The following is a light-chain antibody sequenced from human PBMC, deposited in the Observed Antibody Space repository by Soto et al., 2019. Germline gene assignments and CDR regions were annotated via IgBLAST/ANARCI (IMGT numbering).Light chain of an antibody. V-gene: IGLV2-11*01. Sequence: QSALTQPRSVSGSPGQSVTISCTGTSSDVAGHNYVSWYQQHPGKAPKLMIYDVSKRPSGVPDRFSGSKSGNTACLIISVHQAEDEADYYCCSDAGSYSVVFGGGTKLSVL. CDR2: DVS. J-gene: IGLJ2*01. CDR1: SSDVAGHNY. CDR3: CSDAGSYSVV.